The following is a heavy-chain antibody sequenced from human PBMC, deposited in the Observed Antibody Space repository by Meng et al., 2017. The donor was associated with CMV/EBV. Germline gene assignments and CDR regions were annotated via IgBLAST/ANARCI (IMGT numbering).Heavy chain of an antibody. D-gene: IGHD2-2*01. J-gene: IGHJ3*02. CDR2: INSDGSST. CDR1: GFTFSSYW. CDR3: ARHMREARDSYCSSTSCYVELGAFDI. Sequence: GESLKISCAASGFTFSSYWMHWVRQAPGKGLVWVSRINSDGSSTSYADSVKGRFTISRDNAKNTLYLQMNSLRAEDTAVYYCARHMREARDSYCSSTSCYVELGAFDIWGQGTMVTVSS. V-gene: IGHV3-74*01.